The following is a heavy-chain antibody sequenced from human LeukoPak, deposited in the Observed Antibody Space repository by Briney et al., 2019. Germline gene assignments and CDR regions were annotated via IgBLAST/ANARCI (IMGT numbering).Heavy chain of an antibody. J-gene: IGHJ6*02. D-gene: IGHD3-10*01. CDR1: GFTFSSYA. Sequence: GGSLRLSCAASGFTFSSYAMSWVRQAPGKGLEWVSAISGSGGSTYYADSVKGRFTISRDNSKNTLYLQMNSLRAEDTAVYYCAKEARYYYGSQTRMDVWGQGTTVSVS. V-gene: IGHV3-23*01. CDR3: AKEARYYYGSQTRMDV. CDR2: ISGSGGST.